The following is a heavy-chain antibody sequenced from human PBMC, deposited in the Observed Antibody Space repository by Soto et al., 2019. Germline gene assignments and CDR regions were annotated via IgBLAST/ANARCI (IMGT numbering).Heavy chain of an antibody. CDR1: GGSISDYY. Sequence: SETVSLTCTVSGGSISDYYWSWIRQPPGKGLEWIGYIYYSGTTNYSPSLKSRVTISVDTSKNQFSLKLSSVTAADSAIYYCARQSGGYYYYGMDVWGQGTTVTVSS. CDR2: IYYSGTT. J-gene: IGHJ6*02. CDR3: ARQSGGYYYYGMDV. D-gene: IGHD1-26*01. V-gene: IGHV4-59*08.